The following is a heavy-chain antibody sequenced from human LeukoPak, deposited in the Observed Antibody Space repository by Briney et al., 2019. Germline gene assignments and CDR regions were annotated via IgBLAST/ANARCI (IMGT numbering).Heavy chain of an antibody. CDR2: IRSKANSYAT. J-gene: IGHJ6*03. CDR1: AFTFSGSA. D-gene: IGHD6-19*01. Sequence: AGGSLRLSCAASAFTFSGSAMHWVRQASGKGLEWVGRIRSKANSYATAYAASVKGRFTISRDDSKNTAYLQMNSLKTEDTAVYYCIGWTYYYYYYMDVWGKGTTVTVSS. V-gene: IGHV3-73*01. CDR3: IGWTYYYYYYMDV.